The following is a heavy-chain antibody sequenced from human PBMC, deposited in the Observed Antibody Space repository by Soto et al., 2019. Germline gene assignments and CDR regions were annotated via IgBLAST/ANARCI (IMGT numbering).Heavy chain of an antibody. CDR1: GYTFTSYD. V-gene: IGHV1-8*01. CDR2: MNPNSGNT. Sequence: QVQLVQSGAEVKKPGASVKVSCKASGYTFTSYDINWVRQATGQGLEWMGWMNPNSGNTGYAQKFQGRVTMTRNTSISTAYMELSSMRSDDTAVYYCARDITAYWYFDLWGRGTLVTVSS. J-gene: IGHJ2*01. CDR3: ARDITAYWYFDL. D-gene: IGHD3-3*01.